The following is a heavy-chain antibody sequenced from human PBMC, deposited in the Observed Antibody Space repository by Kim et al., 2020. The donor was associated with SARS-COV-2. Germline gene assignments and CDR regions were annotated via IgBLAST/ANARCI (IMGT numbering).Heavy chain of an antibody. CDR3: ARHWDPDGSYFDY. V-gene: IGHV5-51*01. CDR1: GYSFSNFW. J-gene: IGHJ4*02. D-gene: IGHD1-26*01. CDR2: IYARDSST. Sequence: GESLKISCKGSGYSFSNFWIGWVRQMPGKGLEWLGFIYARDSSTRYGPSFQGHVTISIDKSISTAFLQWNSLKSSDTAIYFCARHWDPDGSYFDYWGQGTLVTVSS.